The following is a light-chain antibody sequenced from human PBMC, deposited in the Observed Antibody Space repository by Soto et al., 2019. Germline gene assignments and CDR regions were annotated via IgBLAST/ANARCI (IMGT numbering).Light chain of an antibody. CDR2: SIN. CDR3: SSWDDSLDGPV. J-gene: IGLJ3*02. V-gene: IGLV1-44*01. CDR1: YSNIGSNF. Sequence: LTQPPSASATPGQTVTISCSGRYSNIGSNFVSWYQRLPGTAPKLLIYSINQRPSGVPDRFSGSKSGTSASLTISGLQSEDEADYFCSSWDDSLDGPVFGGGTRSPS.